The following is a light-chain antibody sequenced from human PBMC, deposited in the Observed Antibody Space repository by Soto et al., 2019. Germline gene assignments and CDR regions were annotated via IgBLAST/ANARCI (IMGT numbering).Light chain of an antibody. Sequence: AIQMTQSPSSLSASVGDRVTITCRASQAIGKDLGWFQQKPGQAPKLLIYGASSLLSGVPSRFSGSGSGTDFTLTISSLQPEDFATYYCLHDHNYPLTFGGGTKVEIK. J-gene: IGKJ4*01. CDR2: GAS. CDR3: LHDHNYPLT. CDR1: QAIGKD. V-gene: IGKV1-6*01.